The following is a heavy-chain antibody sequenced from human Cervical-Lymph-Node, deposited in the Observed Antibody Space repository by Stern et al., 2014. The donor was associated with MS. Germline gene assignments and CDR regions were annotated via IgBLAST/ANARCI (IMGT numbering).Heavy chain of an antibody. Sequence: QVQLMQSGAEVKKPGSSVKISCKASGDTFNNYIFSWVRQAPGQGLEWMGRVVPIDGVENYAQKFQDRVTISADKSTSTVYMELRSLRSEDMAIYYCAREDLADTAPSDFWGQGTLVTVSS. J-gene: IGHJ4*02. V-gene: IGHV1-69*04. CDR2: VVPIDGVE. CDR3: AREDLADTAPSDF. D-gene: IGHD5-18*01. CDR1: GDTFNNYI.